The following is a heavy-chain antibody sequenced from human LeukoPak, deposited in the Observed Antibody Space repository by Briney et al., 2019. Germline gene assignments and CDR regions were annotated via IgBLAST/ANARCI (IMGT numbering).Heavy chain of an antibody. V-gene: IGHV3-48*01. Sequence: GGSLRLSCAASGFTFSSYSMNWVRQAPGKGLEWVSYISSSSSTIYYADPVKGRFTISRDNAKNSLYLQMNSLRAEDTAVYYCARDIPGYYYDSSGYNVGYWGQGTLVTVSS. J-gene: IGHJ4*02. CDR2: ISSSSSTI. CDR3: ARDIPGYYYDSSGYNVGY. CDR1: GFTFSSYS. D-gene: IGHD3-22*01.